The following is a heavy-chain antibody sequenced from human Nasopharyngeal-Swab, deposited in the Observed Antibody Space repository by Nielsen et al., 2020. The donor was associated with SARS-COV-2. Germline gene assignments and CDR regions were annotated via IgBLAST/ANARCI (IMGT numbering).Heavy chain of an antibody. CDR1: GGSISSGSYY. CDR3: ARGPGAL. J-gene: IGHJ4*02. V-gene: IGHV4-61*10. Sequence: SETLSLTCTVSGGSISSGSYYWSWIRQPAGKGLEWIGYIYYSGSTNYNPSLKSRVTISVDTSKNQFSLKLSSVTAADTAVYYCARGPGALWGQGTLVTVSS. CDR2: IYYSGST. D-gene: IGHD1-26*01.